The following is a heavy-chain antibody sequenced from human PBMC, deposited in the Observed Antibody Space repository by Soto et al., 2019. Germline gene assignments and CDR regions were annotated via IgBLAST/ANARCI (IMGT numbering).Heavy chain of an antibody. V-gene: IGHV3-30-3*01. CDR1: GFTFSSYA. D-gene: IGHD6-13*01. Sequence: GGSLRLSCAASGFTFSSYAMHWVRQAPGKGLEWVAVISYDGSNKYYADSVKGRFTISRDNSKNTLYLQMNSLRAEDTAVYYYARDYMQQLRRYYYYGMDVWGQGTTVTVS. J-gene: IGHJ6*02. CDR2: ISYDGSNK. CDR3: ARDYMQQLRRYYYYGMDV.